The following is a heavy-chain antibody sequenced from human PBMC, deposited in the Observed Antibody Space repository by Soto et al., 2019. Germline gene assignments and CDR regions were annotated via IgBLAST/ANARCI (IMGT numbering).Heavy chain of an antibody. Sequence: SVKVSCKASGGTFSSYTISWVRQAPGQGLEWMGRIIPILGIANYAQKFQGRVTITADKSTSTAYMELSSLRSEDTAVYYCARALPQSSSTSCEYFDYWGQGPLVTVSS. J-gene: IGHJ4*02. V-gene: IGHV1-69*02. CDR3: ARALPQSSSTSCEYFDY. D-gene: IGHD2-2*01. CDR1: GGTFSSYT. CDR2: IIPILGIA.